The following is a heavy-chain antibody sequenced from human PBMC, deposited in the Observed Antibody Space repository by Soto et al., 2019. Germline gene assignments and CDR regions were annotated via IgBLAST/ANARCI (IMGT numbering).Heavy chain of an antibody. V-gene: IGHV3-7*05. D-gene: IGHD2-21*01. J-gene: IGHJ4*02. CDR3: GRGFGGAH. Sequence: EVQLVESGGGLVQPGWSLRLSCAASGFTFNNYYMVWVRQAPGRGLEWVANINQDGSAKYYVDSVKGRFTISRDNAKSSLYLQINSLGAEDTATYYCGRGFGGAHWGQGSLVTVSS. CDR1: GFTFNNYY. CDR2: INQDGSAK.